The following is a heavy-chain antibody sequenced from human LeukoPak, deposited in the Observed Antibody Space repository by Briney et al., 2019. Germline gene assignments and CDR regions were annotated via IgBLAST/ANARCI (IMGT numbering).Heavy chain of an antibody. D-gene: IGHD3-22*01. CDR3: ARGPEDSSGYYDY. J-gene: IGHJ4*02. V-gene: IGHV3-13*01. CDR1: GFTFSSYD. Sequence: GGSLRLSCAASGFTFSSYDMHWVRQATGKGLEWVSAIGTAGDTYYPGSVKGRFTISRENAKNSSYLQMNSLRAEDTAVYYCARGPEDSSGYYDYWGQGTLVTVSS. CDR2: IGTAGDT.